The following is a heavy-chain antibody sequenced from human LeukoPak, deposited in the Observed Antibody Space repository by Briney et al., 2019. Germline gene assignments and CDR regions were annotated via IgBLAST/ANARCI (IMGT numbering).Heavy chain of an antibody. CDR3: GWEPAASNYYYYGMDV. V-gene: IGHV3-7*01. CDR2: IKQDGSEK. J-gene: IGHJ6*02. Sequence: GGSLRLSCAASGFTFSSYWMSWVRQAPGKGLEWVANIKQDGSEKYYVDSVKGRFTISRDNAKNSLYLQMNSLRAEDTAMYYCGWEPAASNYYYYGMDVWGQGTTVTVSS. D-gene: IGHD2-2*01. CDR1: GFTFSSYW.